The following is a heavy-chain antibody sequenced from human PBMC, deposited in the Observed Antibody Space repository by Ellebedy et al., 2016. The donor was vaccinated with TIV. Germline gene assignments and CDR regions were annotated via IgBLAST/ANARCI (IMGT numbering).Heavy chain of an antibody. D-gene: IGHD3-10*01. CDR1: GFSLSANGVG. V-gene: IGHV2-5*01. CDR3: LRKGFGTSLDY. J-gene: IGHJ4*02. Sequence: SGPTLVXPTQTLTLTCTFSGFSLSANGVGVGWIRQPPGKALEWLAVVYWNDDKNYSPSLKSRLSITKDISRNQVVLTMTNMDPVDTATYYCLRKGFGTSLDYWGQGALVTVSS. CDR2: VYWNDDK.